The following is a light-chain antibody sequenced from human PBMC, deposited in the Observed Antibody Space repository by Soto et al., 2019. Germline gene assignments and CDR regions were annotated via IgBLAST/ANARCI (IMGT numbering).Light chain of an antibody. V-gene: IGLV2-11*01. J-gene: IGLJ1*01. CDR3: CSYAGSYTYV. CDR1: SSDVGGYNY. Sequence: QSVLTQPSSVSGSPGQSVTISCSRTSSDVGGYNYVSWYQPHRVKAAELMIYDVSKRPSGVPDRFSGSKSGNTASLTISGLQAEDEADYYCCSYAGSYTYVVGTGTKVTVL. CDR2: DVS.